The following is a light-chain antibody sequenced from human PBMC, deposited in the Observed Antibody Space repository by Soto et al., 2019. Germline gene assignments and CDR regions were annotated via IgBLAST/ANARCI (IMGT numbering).Light chain of an antibody. V-gene: IGLV6-57*01. CDR3: QSYDTSNQV. CDR2: EDH. CDR1: SGGIGSSY. J-gene: IGLJ3*02. Sequence: NFMLTQPHSVSESPGKTVTISCTRSSGGIGSSYVQWYQQRPGSSPTTLIYEDHQRPSGVPARFSGSIDSSSNSASLTISGLKTEDEADYYCQSYDTSNQVFGGGTKLTVL.